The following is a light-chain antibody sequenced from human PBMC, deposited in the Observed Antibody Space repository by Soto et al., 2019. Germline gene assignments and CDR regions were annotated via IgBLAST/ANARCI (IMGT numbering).Light chain of an antibody. V-gene: IGLV2-14*01. CDR1: SSDVGDYNY. J-gene: IGLJ1*01. CDR3: SYTRDSLYV. Sequence: QSVLTQPASVSGSPGQSITISCTGTSSDVGDYNYVSWYQQHPGKAPKLMISAVSNRPSGVSDRFSGSKSGNTASLTISGLKAEDEDDYHCSYTRDSLYVFGTGTKVTV. CDR2: AVS.